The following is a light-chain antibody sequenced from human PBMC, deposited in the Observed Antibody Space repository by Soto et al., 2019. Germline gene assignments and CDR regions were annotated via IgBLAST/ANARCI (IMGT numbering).Light chain of an antibody. CDR2: DAS. V-gene: IGKV3-11*01. CDR3: QQRVNWPPT. Sequence: EIVLTQSPASLSLSPGERATLSCRAGQSVSDYLAWYQQKPGQPPRLLFIDASNRATGVPARFSAGGSGADFTLIINSLEPEDFAVYYCQQRVNWPPTFGGGTKVEI. J-gene: IGKJ4*01. CDR1: QSVSDY.